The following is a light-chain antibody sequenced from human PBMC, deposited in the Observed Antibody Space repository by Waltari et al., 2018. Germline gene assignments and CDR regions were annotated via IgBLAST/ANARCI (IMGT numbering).Light chain of an antibody. CDR1: CSNIRTGYT. J-gene: IGLJ1*01. Sequence: QSVLTLSPSVTGAPGQRGTISCTVICSNIRTGYTLRWYQQLPRTAPKLLIFGNRYWPSGVPDRFSGSKSGTSASLAITGLQADDEADYYCQSYDSSLSGYVFGTGTKVTVL. V-gene: IGLV1-40*01. CDR3: QSYDSSLSGYV. CDR2: GNR.